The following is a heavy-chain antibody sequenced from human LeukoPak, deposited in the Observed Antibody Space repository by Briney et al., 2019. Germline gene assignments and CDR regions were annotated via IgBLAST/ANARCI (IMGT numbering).Heavy chain of an antibody. V-gene: IGHV3-23*01. D-gene: IGHD5-24*01. CDR1: GFTFNSFA. Sequence: GGSLRLSCAASGFTFNSFAMGWVRQAPAKRLEWVSVITGSGGNTYYADSVKGRFTISRDNSKSTLYLQMNSLRAEDTAVYYCAKDQRVGAIDGFDYWGQGTLVTVSS. J-gene: IGHJ4*02. CDR3: AKDQRVGAIDGFDY. CDR2: ITGSGGNT.